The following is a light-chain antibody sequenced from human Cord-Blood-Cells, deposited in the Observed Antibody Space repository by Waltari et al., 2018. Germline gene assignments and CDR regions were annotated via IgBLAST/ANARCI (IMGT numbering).Light chain of an antibody. Sequence: SYVLTQPPSVSVAPGKTARITCGGNNIGSKSVHWYQQKPGHAPVLVIYYDSDRPAGSPERFSGSTAGNTATLTSSGVEAGDEADYYCQVWDSSSDHWVFGGGTKLTVL. CDR1: NIGSKS. CDR2: YDS. CDR3: QVWDSSSDHWV. J-gene: IGLJ3*02. V-gene: IGLV3-21*04.